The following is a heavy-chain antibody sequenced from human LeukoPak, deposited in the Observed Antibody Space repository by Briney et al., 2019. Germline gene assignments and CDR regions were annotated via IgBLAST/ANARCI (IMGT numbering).Heavy chain of an antibody. CDR2: IIPIFGTA. J-gene: IGHJ3*02. Sequence: ASVKVSCKASGGTFSSYAISWVRQAPGQGLEWMGGIIPIFGTANYAQKFQGRVTITADESTSTAYMELSSLRSEDTAVYYCARDHRAVAGTNAFDIWGQGTMVTVSS. V-gene: IGHV1-69*01. D-gene: IGHD6-19*01. CDR3: ARDHRAVAGTNAFDI. CDR1: GGTFSSYA.